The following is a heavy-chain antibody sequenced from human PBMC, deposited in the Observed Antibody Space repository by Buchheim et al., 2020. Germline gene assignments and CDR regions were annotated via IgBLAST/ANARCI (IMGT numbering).Heavy chain of an antibody. CDR1: GFTFSSYG. J-gene: IGHJ4*02. D-gene: IGHD3-10*01. V-gene: IGHV3-30*18. CDR3: AKSYGRYFDY. Sequence: QVQLVESGGGVVQPGRSLRLSCAASGFTFSSYGMHWVRQAPGKGLEWVAVISYDGSNKYYADSVKGRFTISRDNSKNTLYLQMNSLRAEDTAVYYCAKSYGRYFDYWGQGTL. CDR2: ISYDGSNK.